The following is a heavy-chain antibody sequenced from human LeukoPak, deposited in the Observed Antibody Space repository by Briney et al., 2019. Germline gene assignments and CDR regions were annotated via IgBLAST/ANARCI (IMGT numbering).Heavy chain of an antibody. CDR1: GFTFSSYA. CDR2: ISGSGGST. D-gene: IGHD5-18*01. Sequence: HTGGSLRLSCAAPGFTFSSYAMSWVRQAPGKGLEWVSAISGSGGSTKYADSVKGRFTISRDNSKNTLYLQMNSLRAEDTAVYYCATDSGYSYVDSWGQGTPVTVSS. J-gene: IGHJ4*02. CDR3: ATDSGYSYVDS. V-gene: IGHV3-23*01.